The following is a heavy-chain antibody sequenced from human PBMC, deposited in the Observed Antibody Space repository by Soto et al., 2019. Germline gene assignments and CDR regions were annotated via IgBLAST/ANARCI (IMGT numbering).Heavy chain of an antibody. CDR3: ARGGVITIFGVANFFDWFDP. Sequence: ASVKVSCKASGGTFSSYTISWVRQAPGQGLEWMGRIIPILGIANYAQKFQGRVTITADKSTSTAYMELSSLRSEDTAVYYCARGGVITIFGVANFFDWFDPWGQGTLVTVSS. V-gene: IGHV1-69*02. CDR1: GGTFSSYT. J-gene: IGHJ5*02. D-gene: IGHD3-3*01. CDR2: IIPILGIA.